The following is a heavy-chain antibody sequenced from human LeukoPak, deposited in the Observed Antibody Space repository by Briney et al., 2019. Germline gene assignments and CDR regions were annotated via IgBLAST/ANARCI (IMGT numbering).Heavy chain of an antibody. CDR1: GGSISSYY. J-gene: IGHJ4*02. D-gene: IGHD6-13*01. CDR2: IYYSGST. Sequence: SETLSLTCTVSGGSISSYYWSWIRQPPGKGLEWIGDIYYSGSTNYNPSLKSRVTISVDTSKNQFSLKLSSVTAADTAVYYCARLREPDFDYSSSWLFDYWGQGTLVTVSS. CDR3: ARLREPDFDYSSSWLFDY. V-gene: IGHV4-59*08.